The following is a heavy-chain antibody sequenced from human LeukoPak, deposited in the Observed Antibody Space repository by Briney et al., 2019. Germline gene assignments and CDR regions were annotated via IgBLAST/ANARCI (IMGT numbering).Heavy chain of an antibody. CDR1: GFTFSSYG. J-gene: IGHJ5*02. D-gene: IGHD3-3*01. V-gene: IGHV3-30*02. CDR3: AKDAETYDFWSGFNWFDP. CDR2: IRYDGSNK. Sequence: GGSLRLSCAASGFTFSSYGMHWVRQAPGKGLEWVAFIRYDGSNKYYADSVKGRFTISRDNSKNTLYLQMNSLRAEDTAVYYCAKDAETYDFWSGFNWFDPWGQGTLVTVSS.